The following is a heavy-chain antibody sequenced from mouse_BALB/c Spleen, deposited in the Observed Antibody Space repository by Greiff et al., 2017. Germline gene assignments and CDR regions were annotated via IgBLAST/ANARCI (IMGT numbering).Heavy chain of an antibody. CDR3: ARNYYGSPSYAMDY. J-gene: IGHJ4*01. CDR1: GFTFSSFG. Sequence: EVQLVESGGGLVQPGGSRKLSCAASGFTFSSFGMHWVRQAPEKGLEWVAYISSGSSTIYYADTVKGRFTISRDNPKNTLFLQMTSLRSEDTAMYYCARNYYGSPSYAMDYWGQGTSVTVSS. D-gene: IGHD1-1*01. CDR2: ISSGSSTI. V-gene: IGHV5-17*02.